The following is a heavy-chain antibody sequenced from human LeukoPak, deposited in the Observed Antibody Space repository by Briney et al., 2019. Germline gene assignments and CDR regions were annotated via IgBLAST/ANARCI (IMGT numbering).Heavy chain of an antibody. J-gene: IGHJ4*02. D-gene: IGHD5-12*01. CDR1: GYTFTGYY. Sequence: ASVKVSCKASGYTFTGYYMRWVRQAPGHGLEWMGWINPNSGGTSYAQKFQGRVTMTRDTSVTTAYMELSRLRSDDTAVYYCARYSGYDEPFEYWGQGTLVTVSS. CDR2: INPNSGGT. CDR3: ARYSGYDEPFEY. V-gene: IGHV1-2*02.